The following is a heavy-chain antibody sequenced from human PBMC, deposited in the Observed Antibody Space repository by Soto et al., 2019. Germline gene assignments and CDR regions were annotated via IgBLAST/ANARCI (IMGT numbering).Heavy chain of an antibody. CDR2: IYSGGST. CDR3: AREVLYYDILTGYFDY. Sequence: GGSLRLSCAASGFTVSSNYMSWVRQAPGKGLEWVSVIYSGGSTYYADSVKGRFTISRDNSKNTLYLQMNSLRAEDTAVYYCAREVLYYDILTGYFDYWGQGTLVTVSS. D-gene: IGHD3-9*01. J-gene: IGHJ4*02. V-gene: IGHV3-66*01. CDR1: GFTVSSNY.